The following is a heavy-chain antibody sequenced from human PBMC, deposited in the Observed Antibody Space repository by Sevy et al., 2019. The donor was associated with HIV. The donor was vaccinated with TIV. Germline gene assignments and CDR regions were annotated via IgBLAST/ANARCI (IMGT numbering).Heavy chain of an antibody. V-gene: IGHV3-21*01. J-gene: IGHJ4*02. CDR3: ARSYSSSWYILYYFEY. D-gene: IGHD6-13*01. CDR1: GFSFSSYS. CDR2: IGSSNSYI. Sequence: GGSLRVSCAASGFSFSSYSVSWVRQAPGKGLEWVASIGSSNSYIYYADSVKGRFTISRDNAKNSLFLHMNTLRAEDTAVYYCARSYSSSWYILYYFEYWGQGTPVTVSS.